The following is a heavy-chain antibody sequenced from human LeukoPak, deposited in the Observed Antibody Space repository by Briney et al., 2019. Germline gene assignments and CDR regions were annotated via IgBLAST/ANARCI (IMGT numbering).Heavy chain of an antibody. J-gene: IGHJ4*02. CDR1: GFTFSSYS. D-gene: IGHD3-22*01. CDR2: ISSSSSYI. V-gene: IGHV3-21*01. CDR3: AGTPNNYYDSSGYYPS. Sequence: GGSLRLFCAASGFTFSSYSMNWVRQAPGKGLEWVSSISSSSSYIYYADSVKGRFTISRDNAKNSLYLQMNSLRAEDTAVYYCAGTPNNYYDSSGYYPSWGQGTLVTVSS.